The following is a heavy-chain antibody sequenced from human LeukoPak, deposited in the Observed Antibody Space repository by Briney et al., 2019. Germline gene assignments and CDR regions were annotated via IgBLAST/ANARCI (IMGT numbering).Heavy chain of an antibody. Sequence: GGSLRLSCAASGFTFSSYGMHWVRQAPGKGLERVAVIWYDGSNKYYADSVKGRFTISRDNSKNTLYLQMNSLRAEDTAVYYCARDQYYDILTGYSTGVYYYYGMDVWGQGTTVTVSS. V-gene: IGHV3-33*08. CDR2: IWYDGSNK. D-gene: IGHD3-9*01. CDR3: ARDQYYDILTGYSTGVYYYYGMDV. J-gene: IGHJ6*02. CDR1: GFTFSSYG.